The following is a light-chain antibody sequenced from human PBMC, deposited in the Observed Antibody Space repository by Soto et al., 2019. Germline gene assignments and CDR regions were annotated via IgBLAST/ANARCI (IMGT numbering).Light chain of an antibody. J-gene: IGKJ2*01. CDR3: QQYYDTRT. V-gene: IGKV4-1*01. Sequence: DIVMTQSPDSLAVSLGERATINCKSSQSVLYSSNNKNDLAWYQQKPGQPPKLLIHWASTRESGVPDRFSGRGSGTDFTLTISSLQAEEVAGYYCQQYYDTRTFGQGKKLELK. CDR1: QSVLYSSNNKND. CDR2: WAS.